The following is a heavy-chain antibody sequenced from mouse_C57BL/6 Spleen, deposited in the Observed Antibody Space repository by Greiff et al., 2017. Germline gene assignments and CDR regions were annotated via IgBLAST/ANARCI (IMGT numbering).Heavy chain of an antibody. Sequence: EVQLQQSGAELVKPGASVKLSCTASGFNIKDYYMHWVKQSTVQGLEWIGRIDPEDGETKYAPKFQGKATITADTSSNTAYRQLGRLTSEDTAVYYSAGSSDYGLDYWGQGTTLTVSS. D-gene: IGHD2-13*01. J-gene: IGHJ2*01. V-gene: IGHV14-2*01. CDR1: GFNIKDYY. CDR3: AGSSDYGLDY. CDR2: IDPEDGET.